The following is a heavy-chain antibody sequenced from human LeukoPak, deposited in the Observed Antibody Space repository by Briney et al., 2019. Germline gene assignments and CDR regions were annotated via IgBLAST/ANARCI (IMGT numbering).Heavy chain of an antibody. CDR3: ARAGTSYPYYFDY. D-gene: IGHD1-26*01. J-gene: IGHJ4*02. V-gene: IGHV3-66*02. CDR2: IYSGGST. CDR1: GFTLSSNY. Sequence: GGSLRLSCAASGFTLSSNYMSWVRQAPGKGLEWVSLIYSGGSTYYPDSVKGRFTISRDNSQNTLYLQMNSLRAEDTAVYYCARAGTSYPYYFDYWGQGTLVTVSS.